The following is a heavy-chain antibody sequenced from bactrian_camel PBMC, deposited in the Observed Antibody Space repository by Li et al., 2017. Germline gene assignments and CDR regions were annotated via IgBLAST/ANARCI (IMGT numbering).Heavy chain of an antibody. J-gene: IGHJ4*01. D-gene: IGHD6*01. CDR2: MNYDGVT. CDR1: GGTYAQYC. Sequence: HVQLVESGGGSVQAGGSLRLSCAASGGTYAQYCWGWLRGNEREEVARMNYDGVTTYADSVKGRFTASRDVAENILYLQMDNLKPEDTAMYYCAAEPRYGRECSTLWGRLGHGTQVTVS. V-gene: IGHV3S53*01.